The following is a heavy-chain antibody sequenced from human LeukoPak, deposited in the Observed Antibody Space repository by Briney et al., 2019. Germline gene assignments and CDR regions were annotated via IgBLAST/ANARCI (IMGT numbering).Heavy chain of an antibody. Sequence: ASVKVSCKASGYTFTSYGISWVRQAPGQGLEWMGWISAYNGNTNYAQKLHGRVTMTTDTSTSTAYMELRCLRSDDTAVYYCARDVWYYYDSSGYPSDYWGQGTLVTVSS. D-gene: IGHD3-22*01. J-gene: IGHJ4*02. CDR3: ARDVWYYYDSSGYPSDY. V-gene: IGHV1-18*01. CDR1: GYTFTSYG. CDR2: ISAYNGNT.